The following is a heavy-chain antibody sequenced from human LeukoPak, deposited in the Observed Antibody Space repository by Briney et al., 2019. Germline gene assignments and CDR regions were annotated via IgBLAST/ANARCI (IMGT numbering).Heavy chain of an antibody. V-gene: IGHV4-38-2*01. CDR1: GDSITSGYY. J-gene: IGHJ5*02. CDR3: ARSSSVDTALVGVHWFDP. Sequence: KPSETLSLTCVVSGDSITSGYYWAWIRQPPGKGLVWIGSIFHSGSTYRNPSLRSRVTISLNTSKNQISLILSSMTAADTAVYYCARSSSVDTALVGVHWFDPWGQGTLVTVSS. D-gene: IGHD5-18*01. CDR2: IFHSGST.